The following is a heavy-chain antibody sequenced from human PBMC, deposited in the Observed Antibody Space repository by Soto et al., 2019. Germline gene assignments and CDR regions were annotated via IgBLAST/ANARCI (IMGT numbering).Heavy chain of an antibody. J-gene: IGHJ5*02. Sequence: GESLKISCKGSGYSFTSYWIGWVRQMPGKGLEWMGIIYPGDSDTRYSPSFQGQVTISADKSISTAYLQWSSLKASDTGVYYCARDGLPDDFRSGGYWFDPWGQGTQVTVSS. V-gene: IGHV5-51*01. CDR3: ARDGLPDDFRSGGYWFDP. CDR2: IYPGDSDT. CDR1: GYSFTSYW. D-gene: IGHD3-3*01.